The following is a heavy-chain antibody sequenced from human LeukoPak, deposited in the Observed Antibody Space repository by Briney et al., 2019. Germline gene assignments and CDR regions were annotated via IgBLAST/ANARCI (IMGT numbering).Heavy chain of an antibody. CDR1: GGSFTKHQ. D-gene: IGHD3-22*01. Sequence: SETLSLTCAVYGGSFTKHQWSWIRQPPGKGLEWIGAINDGGSTNYNPSLKSRVTISVDTSKNQFSLKLSSVTAADTAVYYCARSDDGSGYYGDAFDIWGQGTMVTVSA. J-gene: IGHJ3*02. V-gene: IGHV4-34*01. CDR2: INDGGST. CDR3: ARSDDGSGYYGDAFDI.